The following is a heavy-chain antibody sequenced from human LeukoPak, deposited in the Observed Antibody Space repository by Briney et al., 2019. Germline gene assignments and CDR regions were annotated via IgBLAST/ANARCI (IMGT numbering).Heavy chain of an antibody. CDR3: ARGGIVATTPPPYYYGMDV. J-gene: IGHJ6*02. D-gene: IGHD5-12*01. V-gene: IGHV1-46*01. CDR1: GYTFTSYY. CDR2: INRSGGST. Sequence: ASVKVSCKASGYTFTSYYMHWVRQAPGQGLEWMGIINRSGGSTSYAQKFQGRVTMARDTSTSTVYMELSSLRSEDTAVYYCARGGIVATTPPPYYYGMDVWGQGTTVTVSS.